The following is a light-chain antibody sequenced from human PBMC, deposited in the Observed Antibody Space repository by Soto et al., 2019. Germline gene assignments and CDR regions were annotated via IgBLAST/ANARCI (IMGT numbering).Light chain of an antibody. CDR3: SSYTGGNPSYV. V-gene: IGLV2-14*02. J-gene: IGLJ1*01. CDR2: EVT. Sequence: QSALTQPASVSGSFGQSITISCTGTSSDVGTYDIVSWYQHHPGKAPKLIIYEVTIRPSGVSDRFSGSKSGNTASLTVSGLQAEDEADYYCSSYTGGNPSYVFGTGTKVTVL. CDR1: SSDVGTYDI.